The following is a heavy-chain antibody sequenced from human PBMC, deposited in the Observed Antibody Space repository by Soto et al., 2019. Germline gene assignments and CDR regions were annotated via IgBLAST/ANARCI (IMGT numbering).Heavy chain of an antibody. J-gene: IGHJ4*02. Sequence: TGGSLRLSCTASGFTFGDYAMSWVRQAPGKGLEWVGFIRSKAYGGTTEYAASVKGRFTISRDDSKSIAYLQMNSLKTEDTAVYYCTRDGAAQHTAMVKDYWGQGTLVTVSS. V-gene: IGHV3-49*04. CDR3: TRDGAAQHTAMVKDY. CDR1: GFTFGDYA. D-gene: IGHD5-18*01. CDR2: IRSKAYGGTT.